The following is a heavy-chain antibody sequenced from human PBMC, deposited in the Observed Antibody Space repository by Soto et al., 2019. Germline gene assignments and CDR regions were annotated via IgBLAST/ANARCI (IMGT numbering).Heavy chain of an antibody. V-gene: IGHV3-74*01. J-gene: IGHJ4*02. CDR3: VITSLVVAAATREDY. CDR2: INSDGSST. Sequence: EVQLVESGGGLVQPGASLRLSCAASGFTFSSYWMHWVRQAPGKGLVWVSRINSDGSSTSYAGSVKGRFTISRDNAKNTLYLQMNSLRAEDTAVYYCVITSLVVAAATREDYWGQGTLVTVSS. CDR1: GFTFSSYW. D-gene: IGHD2-15*01.